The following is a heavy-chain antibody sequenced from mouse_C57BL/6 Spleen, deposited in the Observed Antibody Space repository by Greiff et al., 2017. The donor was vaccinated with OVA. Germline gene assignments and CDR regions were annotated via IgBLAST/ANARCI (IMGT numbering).Heavy chain of an antibody. CDR3: ARNYYYGSSSYYFDY. CDR1: GYSFTSYY. V-gene: IGHV1-66*01. J-gene: IGHJ2*01. Sequence: QVQLQQSGPELVKPGASVKISCKASGYSFTSYYIHWVKQRPGQGLEWIGWIYPGSGNTKYNEKFKGKATLTADTSSSTAYMQLSSLTSEDSAVYYCARNYYYGSSSYYFDYWGQGTTLTVSS. CDR2: IYPGSGNT. D-gene: IGHD1-1*01.